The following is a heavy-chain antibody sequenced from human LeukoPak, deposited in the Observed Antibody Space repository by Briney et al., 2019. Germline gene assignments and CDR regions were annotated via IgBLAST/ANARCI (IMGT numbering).Heavy chain of an antibody. CDR2: ISYSGST. Sequence: PSETLSLTCTVSGGSVSSGGYYWTWIRQHPGKGLEWIGYISYSGSTHYNPSLKSRVTISVDTSKNQFSLKLSSVTAADTAVHYCARDHDQRNYYYGMDIWGQGTTVTVSS. D-gene: IGHD3-16*01. CDR1: GGSVSSGGYY. J-gene: IGHJ6*02. V-gene: IGHV4-31*03. CDR3: ARDHDQRNYYYGMDI.